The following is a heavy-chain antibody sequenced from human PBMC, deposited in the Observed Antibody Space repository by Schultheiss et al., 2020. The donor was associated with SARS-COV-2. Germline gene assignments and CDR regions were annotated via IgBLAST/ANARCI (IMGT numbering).Heavy chain of an antibody. CDR3: SRSKRPPYSSRWYSSRPNAPFDY. CDR1: GYTFTSYG. J-gene: IGHJ4*02. CDR2: ISAYNGNT. V-gene: IGHV1-18*01. Sequence: ASVKVSCKASGYTFTSYGISWVRQAPGQGLEWMGWISAYNGNTNYAQKLKGRVTMTTDTSTSTAYMELRSLRSDDTAVYYWSRSKRPPYSSRWYSSRPNAPFDYWGQGTLVTVSS. D-gene: IGHD6-13*01.